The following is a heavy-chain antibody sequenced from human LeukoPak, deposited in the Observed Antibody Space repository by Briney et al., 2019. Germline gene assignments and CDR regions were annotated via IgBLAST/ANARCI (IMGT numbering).Heavy chain of an antibody. Sequence: GGSLRLSCAASGFTFSSYGMHWVRQAPSKGLEWVAFIRYDGSNKYYADSVKGRFTISRDNSKNTLYLQMNSLRAEDTAVYYCAKDHLNYYDSRDFDYWGQGTLVSVSS. J-gene: IGHJ4*02. CDR1: GFTFSSYG. D-gene: IGHD3-22*01. CDR2: IRYDGSNK. CDR3: AKDHLNYYDSRDFDY. V-gene: IGHV3-30*02.